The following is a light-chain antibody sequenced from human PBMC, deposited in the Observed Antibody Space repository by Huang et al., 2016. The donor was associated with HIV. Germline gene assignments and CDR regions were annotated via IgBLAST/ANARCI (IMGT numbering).Light chain of an antibody. J-gene: IGKJ2*01. CDR3: QHYYNLPYT. CDR2: GVS. V-gene: IGKV3-15*01. Sequence: EIVMTQSPATLSVSPGERATLSCRASQGVGDNVAWYQQNPGQAPRLLIYGVSTRATNVPPRFSGSGSGTDFTLTISSLQSEDFALYYCQHYYNLPYTFGHGTRLETK. CDR1: QGVGDN.